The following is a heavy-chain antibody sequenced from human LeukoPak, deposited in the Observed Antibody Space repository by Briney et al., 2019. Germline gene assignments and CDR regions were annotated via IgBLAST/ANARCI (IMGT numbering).Heavy chain of an antibody. CDR1: GFIFDDYD. D-gene: IGHD6-19*01. CDR3: AKDQGPYSSGWYVYFDY. CDR2: INWNGGAT. Sequence: GGSLRLSCAASGFIFDDYDMNWVRQAPGKGLEWVSRINWNGGATGYADSVKGRFTISRDNAKNSLYLQMNSLRAEDTAVYYCAKDQGPYSSGWYVYFDYWGQGTLVTVSS. V-gene: IGHV3-20*04. J-gene: IGHJ4*02.